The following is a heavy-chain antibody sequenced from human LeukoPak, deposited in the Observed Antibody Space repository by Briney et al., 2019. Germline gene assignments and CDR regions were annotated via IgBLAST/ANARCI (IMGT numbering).Heavy chain of an antibody. D-gene: IGHD1-7*01. Sequence: SDTLSLTCAVYGGSFSGYYWSWIRQPPGKGLEWIGEINHSGSTNYNPSLKSRVTMSVDTSKNQFSLKLTSVTAADTAVYYCAREKITGTSLDAFDFWGQGTMVTVSS. CDR2: INHSGST. CDR1: GGSFSGYY. CDR3: AREKITGTSLDAFDF. J-gene: IGHJ3*01. V-gene: IGHV4-34*01.